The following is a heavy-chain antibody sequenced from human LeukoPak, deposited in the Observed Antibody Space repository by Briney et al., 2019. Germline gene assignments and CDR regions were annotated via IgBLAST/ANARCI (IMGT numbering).Heavy chain of an antibody. CDR2: IWYDGSNK. Sequence: GGSLRLSCAASGFTFSSYGMHWVRQAPGKGLEWVAVIWYDGSNKYYADSVKGRFTISRDNSKNTLYLQMNSLRAEDTAVYYCARDPGDYDFWSGYYDYWGQGTLVTVSS. V-gene: IGHV3-33*01. J-gene: IGHJ4*02. CDR1: GFTFSSYG. CDR3: ARDPGDYDFWSGYYDY. D-gene: IGHD3-3*01.